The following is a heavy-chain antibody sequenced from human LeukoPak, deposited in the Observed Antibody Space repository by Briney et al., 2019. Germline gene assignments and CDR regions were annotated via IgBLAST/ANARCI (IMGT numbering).Heavy chain of an antibody. D-gene: IGHD2-2*02. CDR1: GNTFTSYG. J-gene: IGHJ6*03. CDR2: MSAYNGNT. V-gene: IGHV1-18*01. CDR3: AREGCSSTSCYNQATHYYYYYMDV. Sequence: ASVKVSCNASGNTFTSYGISWVRQAPGQGLEWMGWMSAYNGNTNYAQKLQGRVTMTTDTSTSTAYMELRSLRSDDTAVYCCAREGCSSTSCYNQATHYYYYYMDVWGKGTTVTVSS.